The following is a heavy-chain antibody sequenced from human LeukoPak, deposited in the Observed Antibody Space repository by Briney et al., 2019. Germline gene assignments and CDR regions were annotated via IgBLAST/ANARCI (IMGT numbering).Heavy chain of an antibody. CDR3: ARVLYSSGWDSDYYYGMDV. J-gene: IGHJ6*02. CDR1: GGSISSYY. CDR2: IYYSGST. V-gene: IGHV4-59*01. D-gene: IGHD6-19*01. Sequence: PSETLSLTCTVSGGSISSYYWSWIRQPPGKGLEWIGYIYYSGSTNYNPSLKSRDTISVDTSKNQFSLKLSSVTAADTAVYYCARVLYSSGWDSDYYYGMDVWGQGTTVTVSS.